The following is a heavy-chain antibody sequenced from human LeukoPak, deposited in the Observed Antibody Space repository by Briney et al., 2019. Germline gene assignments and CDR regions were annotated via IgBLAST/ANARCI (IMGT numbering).Heavy chain of an antibody. Sequence: PSETLSLTCTVSGGSISSYYWSWIRQPPGRGLEWIGYIYYSGSTNYNPSLKSRVTISVDTSKNQFSLKLSSVTAADTAVYYCARGYVRVVYFDYWGQGTLVTVSS. CDR2: IYYSGST. J-gene: IGHJ4*02. D-gene: IGHD5-18*01. CDR3: ARGYVRVVYFDY. V-gene: IGHV4-59*01. CDR1: GGSISSYY.